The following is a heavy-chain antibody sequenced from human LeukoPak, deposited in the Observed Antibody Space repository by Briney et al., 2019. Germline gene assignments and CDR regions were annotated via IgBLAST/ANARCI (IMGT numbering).Heavy chain of an antibody. CDR1: GFTFSRYE. D-gene: IGHD5-18*01. Sequence: PGGSLRLSCAASGFTFSRYEMNWVRQAPGKGLEWVSYISRSGDTIYYADSVKGRFTISRDNAKNSLYLQMNSLRIEDTAVYYCARGQLKMDTDAFDIWGQGTVVTVSS. V-gene: IGHV3-48*03. J-gene: IGHJ3*02. CDR3: ARGQLKMDTDAFDI. CDR2: ISRSGDTI.